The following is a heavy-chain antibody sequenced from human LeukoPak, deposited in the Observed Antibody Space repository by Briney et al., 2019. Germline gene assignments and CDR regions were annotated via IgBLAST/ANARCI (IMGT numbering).Heavy chain of an antibody. J-gene: IGHJ4*02. D-gene: IGHD4-11*01. CDR3: ARDRGDFRLQKGYYFDY. Sequence: SETLSLTCTVSGASISLYYWSSIRQAAGKGLEWIGRIYTSGSASYNPSFKSRVTMSADTSKNQFSLKLSSVTAADTAVYYCARDRGDFRLQKGYYFDYWGQGTLVTVSS. CDR1: GASISLYY. CDR2: IYTSGSA. V-gene: IGHV4-4*07.